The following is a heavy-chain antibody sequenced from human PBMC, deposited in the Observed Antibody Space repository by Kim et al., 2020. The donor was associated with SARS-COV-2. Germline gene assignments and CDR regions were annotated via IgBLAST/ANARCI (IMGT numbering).Heavy chain of an antibody. D-gene: IGHD2-15*01. CDR3: ATSPAAGYYYGMDV. Sequence: AQPAKARFTTSRDNPKNTLYLQMNSLRAEDTAVYYCATSPAAGYYYGMDVWGQGTTVTVSS. J-gene: IGHJ6*02. V-gene: IGHV3-23*03.